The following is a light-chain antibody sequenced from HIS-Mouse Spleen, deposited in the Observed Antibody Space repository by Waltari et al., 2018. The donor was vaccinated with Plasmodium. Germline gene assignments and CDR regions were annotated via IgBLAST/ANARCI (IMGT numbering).Light chain of an antibody. V-gene: IGLV3-10*01. CDR3: YSTYSSGNHRV. J-gene: IGLJ3*02. CDR2: EDS. CDR1: ALPKKY. Sequence: SYELTQPPSVSVSPGQTARITCSGDALPKKYAYWYQQKSGQAPVMVIYEDSKRPSGVPERFAGSNSGTMATLTISGAQVEDEADYYCYSTYSSGNHRVFGGGTKLTVL.